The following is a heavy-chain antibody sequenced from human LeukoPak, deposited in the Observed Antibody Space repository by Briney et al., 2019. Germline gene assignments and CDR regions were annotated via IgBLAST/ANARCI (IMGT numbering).Heavy chain of an antibody. Sequence: GGSLRLSCAASGFTFNNYEMNWVRQAPGEGLEWISYISSSGSTTYYADSVKGRFTISRDNVKNSLYLQMASLRAEDTAVYYCARDAYFDKLDYWGQGTLVTVSS. CDR3: ARDAYFDKLDY. V-gene: IGHV3-48*03. CDR1: GFTFNNYE. CDR2: ISSSGSTT. J-gene: IGHJ4*02. D-gene: IGHD3-22*01.